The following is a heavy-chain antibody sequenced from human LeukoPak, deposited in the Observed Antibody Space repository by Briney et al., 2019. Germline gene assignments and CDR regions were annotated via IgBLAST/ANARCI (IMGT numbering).Heavy chain of an antibody. CDR3: ATGASSGWYFDL. CDR1: GYTLTELS. J-gene: IGHJ2*01. D-gene: IGHD6-6*01. Sequence: ASVKVSCKVSGYTLTELSMHWVRQAPGKGLEWMGGFDPEDGEAIYAQKFQGSVTMTEDTSTDTAYMELSSLRSEDTAVYYCATGASSGWYFDLWGRGTLVTVS. CDR2: FDPEDGEA. V-gene: IGHV1-24*01.